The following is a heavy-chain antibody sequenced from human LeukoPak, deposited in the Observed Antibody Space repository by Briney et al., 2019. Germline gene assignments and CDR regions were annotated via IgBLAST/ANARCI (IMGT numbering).Heavy chain of an antibody. J-gene: IGHJ4*02. CDR1: AESVASSSAA. CDR3: ARGYSSGIDY. V-gene: IGHV6-1*01. D-gene: IGHD6-19*01. CDR2: TYYRSKWYN. Sequence: RSQTLSLTCTITAESVASSSAAWHWIRQSPSKGLEWLGRTYYRSKWYNDYAVSMRSRVSINPDTSKNQFSLQLNSVTPEDTAVYYCARGYSSGIDYWGQGTLVTVSS.